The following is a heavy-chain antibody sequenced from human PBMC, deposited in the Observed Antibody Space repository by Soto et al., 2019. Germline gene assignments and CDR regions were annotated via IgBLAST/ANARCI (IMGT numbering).Heavy chain of an antibody. J-gene: IGHJ6*03. D-gene: IGHD3-10*01. CDR1: GFTFSSYA. CDR3: ARSPSGVVRGVMICYYYYMDV. Sequence: EVQLLESGGGLVQPGGSLRLSCAAYGFTFSSYAMSWVRQAPGKGLEGVSAISGSGGSTYYTDSVKGRFTISRDNSKNTVYLQMNSLRAEDTAVYYCARSPSGVVRGVMICYYYYMDVWGKGTTVTVSS. CDR2: ISGSGGST. V-gene: IGHV3-23*01.